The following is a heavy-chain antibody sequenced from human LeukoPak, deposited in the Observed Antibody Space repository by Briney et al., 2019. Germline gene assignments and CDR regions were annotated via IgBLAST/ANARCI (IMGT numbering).Heavy chain of an antibody. D-gene: IGHD1-26*01. J-gene: IGHJ4*02. Sequence: GGSLRLSCAASGFTFSTYNMNWVRQAPGKGLEWVSSITSSSFIYYADSVKGRFTISRDDPKNSLCLQMNSLRVEDTAVYYCVRGSGSYVYWGQGTLVTVSS. CDR3: VRGSGSYVY. CDR2: ITSSSFI. V-gene: IGHV3-21*01. CDR1: GFTFSTYN.